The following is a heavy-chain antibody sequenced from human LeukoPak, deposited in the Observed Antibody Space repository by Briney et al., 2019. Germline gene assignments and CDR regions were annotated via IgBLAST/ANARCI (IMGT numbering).Heavy chain of an antibody. CDR1: GGTFSSYA. Sequence: SVKVSCKASGGTFSSYAISWVRQAPGQGLEWMGRIIPILGIANYAQKFQGRVTITADKSTSTAYMELSSLRSEDTAVYYCARDLAAAGTSPYYYGMDVWGQGTTVTVSS. CDR2: IIPILGIA. CDR3: ARDLAAAGTSPYYYGMDV. D-gene: IGHD6-13*01. J-gene: IGHJ6*02. V-gene: IGHV1-69*04.